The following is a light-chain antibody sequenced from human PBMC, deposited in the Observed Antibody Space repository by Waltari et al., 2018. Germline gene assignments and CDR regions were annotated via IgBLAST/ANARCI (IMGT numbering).Light chain of an antibody. Sequence: DIQMTQSPSSLSASVGDEVTITCQASQDISNYLNLYQQKPGKAPKLLIYDASNLETGVPSRFSGSGSGTDFTFTISSLQPEDIATYYCQQYDNLPYTFGQGTKLEIK. CDR2: DAS. J-gene: IGKJ2*01. V-gene: IGKV1-33*01. CDR1: QDISNY. CDR3: QQYDNLPYT.